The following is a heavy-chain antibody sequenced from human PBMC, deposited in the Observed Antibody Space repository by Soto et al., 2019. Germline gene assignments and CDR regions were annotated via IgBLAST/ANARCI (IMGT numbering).Heavy chain of an antibody. V-gene: IGHV4-59*08. CDR3: ARRIEVAAADGVGFYYYLDV. CDR2: LYYSGTT. CDR1: GGSIRGYY. J-gene: IGHJ6*03. Sequence: SETLPLTCTVSGGSIRGYYWSWIRQPPGKGLEWIGYLYYSGTTNYNPSLKSRLTISIDTSKNQFSLKLTSVTAADTAVYYCARRIEVAAADGVGFYYYLDVWGKGTSVTVSS. D-gene: IGHD3-22*01.